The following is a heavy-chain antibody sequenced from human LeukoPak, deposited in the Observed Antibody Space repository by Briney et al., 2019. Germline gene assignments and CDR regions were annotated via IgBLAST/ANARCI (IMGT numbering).Heavy chain of an antibody. CDR1: GGSTSSGDYY. J-gene: IGHJ4*02. CDR3: ARDRARERGSYSYFDY. Sequence: PSETLSLTCTVSGGSTSSGDYYWSWIRQPPGKGLEWIGYIYYSGSTYYNPSLKSRVTISVDTSKNQFSLKLSSVTAADTAVYYCARDRARERGSYSYFDYWGQGTLVTVSS. V-gene: IGHV4-30-4*08. D-gene: IGHD1-26*01. CDR2: IYYSGST.